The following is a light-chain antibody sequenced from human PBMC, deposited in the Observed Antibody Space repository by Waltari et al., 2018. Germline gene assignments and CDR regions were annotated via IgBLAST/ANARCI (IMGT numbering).Light chain of an antibody. J-gene: IGKJ1*01. CDR3: QQYGSSPPWT. Sequence: EIVLTQSPGTLSLSPGERATLSCRASQSVSSNYVAWYQQKPGQAPRLLIFNGSNRATGIPDRFSGSWSGTDFTLTISRLEPEDLAVYYCQQYGSSPPWTFDQGP. CDR1: QSVSSNY. CDR2: NGS. V-gene: IGKV3-20*01.